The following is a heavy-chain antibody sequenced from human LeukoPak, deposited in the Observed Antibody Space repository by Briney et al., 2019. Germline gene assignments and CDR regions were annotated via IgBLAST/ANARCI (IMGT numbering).Heavy chain of an antibody. Sequence: SETLSLTCTVYGDSVTSGYWSWIRQPPGKGLEWIGYIYDSGITDYNPSLKSRLTISVDTSNNQFSLNLSSVTAADTAVYYCAGRGHRYSRDWGQGILVTVSS. J-gene: IGHJ1*01. CDR1: GDSVTSGY. CDR3: AGRGHRYSRD. V-gene: IGHV4-4*09. D-gene: IGHD2-15*01. CDR2: IYDSGIT.